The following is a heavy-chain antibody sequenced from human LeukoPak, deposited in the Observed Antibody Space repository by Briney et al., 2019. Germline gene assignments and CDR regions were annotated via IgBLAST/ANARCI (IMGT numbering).Heavy chain of an antibody. Sequence: GGSLRLSCAASGFTFNNYAMNWVRQAPGKGLEWASSISGGGETTYYADSAKGRFTISRDNSQDTLYLQMNSLRAEDAAVYYCARDYADYVGYFFFDYWGQGTLVTVSS. D-gene: IGHD4-17*01. CDR2: ISGGGETT. J-gene: IGHJ4*02. CDR3: ARDYADYVGYFFFDY. V-gene: IGHV3-23*01. CDR1: GFTFNNYA.